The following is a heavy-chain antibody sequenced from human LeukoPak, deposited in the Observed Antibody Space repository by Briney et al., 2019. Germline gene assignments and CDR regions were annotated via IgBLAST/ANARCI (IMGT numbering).Heavy chain of an antibody. CDR1: GFTFSSYA. D-gene: IGHD5-18*01. CDR3: AKGTPTAMATGPFDY. V-gene: IGHV3-23*01. CDR2: ISGSGGST. Sequence: PGGSLRLSCAASGFTFSSYAMSWVRQAPGKGLEWVSAISGSGGSTYYADSVKGRFTISRDNSKNALCLQMNSLRAEDTAVYYCAKGTPTAMATGPFDYWGQGTLVTVSS. J-gene: IGHJ4*02.